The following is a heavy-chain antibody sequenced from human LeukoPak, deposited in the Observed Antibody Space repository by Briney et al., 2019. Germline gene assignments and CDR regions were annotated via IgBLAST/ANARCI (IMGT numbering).Heavy chain of an antibody. Sequence: ASVKVSCKASGYTFTGYYMHWVRQAPGQGLEWMGWINPNSGGTNYAQKFQGRVTMTRDTSISTAYMELSRLRSDDTAVYYCATGYSSRGGSFDYWGQGTLVTVSS. V-gene: IGHV1-2*02. CDR1: GYTFTGYY. CDR3: ATGYSSRGGSFDY. J-gene: IGHJ4*02. CDR2: INPNSGGT. D-gene: IGHD6-13*01.